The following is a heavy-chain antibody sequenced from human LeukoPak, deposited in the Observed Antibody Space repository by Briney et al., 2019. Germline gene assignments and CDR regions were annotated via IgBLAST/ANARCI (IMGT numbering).Heavy chain of an antibody. J-gene: IGHJ3*02. Sequence: TSETLSLTCTVSGSISGYYWSWIRQPPGKGVGWIGYIYTSGSSNYKPSLEGRVTISVDTSKNQFSLDLSSVTAADTAVYYCARQKCTSTSCLTKNAFDIWGQGTMVTVSS. CDR1: GSISGYY. D-gene: IGHD2-2*01. CDR2: IYTSGSS. CDR3: ARQKCTSTSCLTKNAFDI. V-gene: IGHV4-4*09.